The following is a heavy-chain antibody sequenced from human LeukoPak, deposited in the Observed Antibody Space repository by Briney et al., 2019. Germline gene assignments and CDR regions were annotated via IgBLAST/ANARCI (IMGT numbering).Heavy chain of an antibody. CDR2: IYYSGST. CDR1: GGSISSGGYY. D-gene: IGHD5-12*01. V-gene: IGHV4-31*03. Sequence: SQTLSLTCTVSGGSISSGGYYWSWIRQHPGKGLEWIGYIYYSGSTYYNPSLKSRVTISVDTSKNQFSLKLSSVTAADTAVYYCARGPLDSGYTYFDYWGQGTLVSVAS. CDR3: ARGPLDSGYTYFDY. J-gene: IGHJ4*02.